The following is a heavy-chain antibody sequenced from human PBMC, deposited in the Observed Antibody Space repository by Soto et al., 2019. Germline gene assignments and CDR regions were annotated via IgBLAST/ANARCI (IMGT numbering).Heavy chain of an antibody. V-gene: IGHV3-33*03. CDR2: IWYDGSNK. J-gene: IGHJ4*01. D-gene: IGHD6-25*01. CDR3: AAATTLNFPFHY. CDR1: GFTISTHG. Sequence: QAQLVESGGGVVQPVTSLRLSCAASGFTISTHGMHWGRQAPGKGLEWLANIWYDGSNKFYAESVKGRFSISKDNSKNKPYLQMSSLRAEDTVLYYGAAATTLNFPFHYCGHGNEVNVST.